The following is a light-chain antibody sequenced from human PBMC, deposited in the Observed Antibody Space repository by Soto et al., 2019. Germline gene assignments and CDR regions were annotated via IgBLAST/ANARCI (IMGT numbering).Light chain of an antibody. CDR1: SGHSDNI. V-gene: IGLV4-60*03. Sequence: QPVLTQSSSASASLGSSVKLTCTLTSGHSDNIIAWHQQQPGKAPRYLMHLDRSGNYNRGSGVPDRFSGSRSGADRFLTISSLQSEDEADYYCETWDSNSRVFGGGTKLTVL. J-gene: IGLJ2*01. CDR2: LDRSGNY. CDR3: ETWDSNSRV.